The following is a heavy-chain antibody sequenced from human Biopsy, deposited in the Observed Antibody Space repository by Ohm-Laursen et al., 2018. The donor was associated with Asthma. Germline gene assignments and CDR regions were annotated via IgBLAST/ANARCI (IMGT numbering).Heavy chain of an antibody. CDR1: GFTFSSYS. CDR2: ISSSSSTI. CDR3: ARFKRGYSYGYAGVFDY. V-gene: IGHV3-48*02. J-gene: IGHJ4*02. Sequence: SLRLSCAASGFTFSSYSMNWVLQASGKGLEWVSYISSSSSTIYYADSVKGRFTISRDNAKNSLYLQMNSLRDEDTAVYYCARFKRGYSYGYAGVFDYWGQGTLVTVSS. D-gene: IGHD5-18*01.